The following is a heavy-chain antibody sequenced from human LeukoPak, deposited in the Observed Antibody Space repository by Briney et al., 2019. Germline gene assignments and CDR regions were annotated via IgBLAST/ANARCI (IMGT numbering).Heavy chain of an antibody. Sequence: ASVKVSCKASGYTFTVYYMHWVRQAPGQGLEWMGWINPNSGNTGYAQKFQGRVTMTRNTSISAAYMELSSLRSEDTAVYYCARVGLRYLGWGQGTLVTVSS. V-gene: IGHV1-8*02. CDR3: ARVGLRYLG. CDR1: GYTFTVYY. J-gene: IGHJ4*02. CDR2: INPNSGNT. D-gene: IGHD2-2*02.